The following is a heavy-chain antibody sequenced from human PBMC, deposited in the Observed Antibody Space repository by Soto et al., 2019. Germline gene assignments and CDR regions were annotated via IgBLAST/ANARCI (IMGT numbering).Heavy chain of an antibody. J-gene: IGHJ4*02. V-gene: IGHV3-53*01. D-gene: IGHD5-18*01. Sequence: PGGSLRLSCAASGFTVSSSHMTWVRQAPGRGPEWVSTIYPGGDTFYADPVKGRFAISRDNSKNMLFLQMNSLRAEDTAVYYCATGVDTAKDGYWGQGT. CDR3: ATGVDTAKDGY. CDR1: GFTVSSSH. CDR2: IYPGGDT.